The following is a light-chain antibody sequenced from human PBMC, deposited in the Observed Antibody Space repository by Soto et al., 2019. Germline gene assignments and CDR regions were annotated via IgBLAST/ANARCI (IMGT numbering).Light chain of an antibody. Sequence: QAVVTQEPSVTVSPGGTVTLTCGSSTGAVTSGHYPYWFQQKPGQAPRTLFYNTSNKHSWTPARFSGSLLGGKAALTLSGAQPEDDAEYYCLLSYSGARVFGGGTKLTVL. V-gene: IGLV7-46*01. CDR3: LLSYSGARV. CDR2: NTS. J-gene: IGLJ3*02. CDR1: TGAVTSGHY.